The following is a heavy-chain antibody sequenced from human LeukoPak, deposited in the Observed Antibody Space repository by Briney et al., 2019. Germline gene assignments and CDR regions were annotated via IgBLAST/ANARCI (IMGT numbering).Heavy chain of an antibody. V-gene: IGHV1-69*13. J-gene: IGHJ5*02. CDR2: IIPIFGTA. D-gene: IGHD3-10*01. Sequence: GASVKVSCKASGGTFSSYAISWVRQAPGQGLEWMGGIIPIFGTANYAQKFQGRVTITADESTSTAYMELSSLRSEDTAVYYCARGILVRGVIVGWFDPWGQGTLVTVSS. CDR3: ARGILVRGVIVGWFDP. CDR1: GGTFSSYA.